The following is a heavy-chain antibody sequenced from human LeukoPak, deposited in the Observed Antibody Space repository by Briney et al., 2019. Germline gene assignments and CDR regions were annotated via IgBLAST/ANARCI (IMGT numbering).Heavy chain of an antibody. CDR1: GASISSYY. Sequence: KPSETLSLTCTASGASISSYYWSWIRQPAGKGLEWIGRGSTSGSTNYTPSLKSRVTMSVETSKNPLSLKLNSVTAADTAVYYCARDSYFGSGNYYIDYWGQGTLVTVSS. V-gene: IGHV4-4*07. J-gene: IGHJ4*02. D-gene: IGHD3-10*01. CDR3: ARDSYFGSGNYYIDY. CDR2: GSTSGST.